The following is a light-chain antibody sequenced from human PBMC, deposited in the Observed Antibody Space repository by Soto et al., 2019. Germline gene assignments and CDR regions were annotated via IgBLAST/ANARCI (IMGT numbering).Light chain of an antibody. Sequence: AIRMTQSPSSLSASTGDRVTITCRASQGISFYVAWYQQRPGRAPQLLIYAASALQTGVPSRFSGSGSGTDFTLTITNLQPEDSGTYYCQHPKWAFGQGTTVEI. CDR2: AAS. V-gene: IGKV1-8*01. J-gene: IGKJ1*01. CDR1: QGISFY. CDR3: QHPKWA.